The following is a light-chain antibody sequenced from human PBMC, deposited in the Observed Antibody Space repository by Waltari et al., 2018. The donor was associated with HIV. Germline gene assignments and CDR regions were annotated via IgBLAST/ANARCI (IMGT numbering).Light chain of an antibody. V-gene: IGLV6-57*01. CDR1: SGSIASYY. J-gene: IGLJ2*01. Sequence: NFMLTQPDSVSAPPGKTITISCTRSSGSIASYYVQGYRHRPGGSPTPVICASNQGPTWVPDRVSGSSDAASNAAYLTISGLKTEDGADYYCHSYDSRIKVVFGGGTKRTVL. CDR3: HSYDSRIKVV. CDR2: ASN.